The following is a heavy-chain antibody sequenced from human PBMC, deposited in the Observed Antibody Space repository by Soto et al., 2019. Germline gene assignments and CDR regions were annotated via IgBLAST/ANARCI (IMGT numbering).Heavy chain of an antibody. CDR3: ARRGGSSPFDY. CDR1: GGSISSSSYY. J-gene: IGHJ4*02. Sequence: QLQLQESGPGLVKPSETLSLTCTVSGGSISSSSYYWGWIRQSPGKGLEWIGNIYYSGSTYYNPSRNSRVALSVDTSQSQFSLKLSSVTAADTAVYYCARRGGSSPFDYWGQGTLVTVSS. V-gene: IGHV4-39*01. CDR2: IYYSGST. D-gene: IGHD1-26*01.